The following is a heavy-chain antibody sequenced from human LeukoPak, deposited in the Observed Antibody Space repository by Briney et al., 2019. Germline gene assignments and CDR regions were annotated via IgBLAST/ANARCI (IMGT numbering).Heavy chain of an antibody. CDR2: IIPILGIA. V-gene: IGHV1-69*02. J-gene: IGHJ4*02. CDR1: GGTFSSYT. D-gene: IGHD3-22*01. CDR3: ARVSVRGSDYYDSSGYHY. Sequence: SVKVSCKASGGTFSSYTISWVRQAPGQGLEWMGRIIPILGIANYAQKFQGRVTITADKSTSTAYMELSSLRSEDTAVYYCARVSVRGSDYYDSSGYHYWGQGTLVTVSS.